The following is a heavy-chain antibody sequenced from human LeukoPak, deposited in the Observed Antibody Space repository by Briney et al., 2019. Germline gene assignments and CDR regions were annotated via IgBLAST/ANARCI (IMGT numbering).Heavy chain of an antibody. Sequence: SETLSLTCIVSGGSISNYYWSWIRQPAGKGLQWIGRINTRGNTNYNPSLKSRVTISVDTSKNQFSLKLSSVTAADTAVYYCARDGYKNYYYYGMDVWGQGTTVTVSS. J-gene: IGHJ6*02. V-gene: IGHV4-4*07. CDR3: ARDGYKNYYYYGMDV. CDR1: GGSISNYY. CDR2: INTRGNT. D-gene: IGHD5-24*01.